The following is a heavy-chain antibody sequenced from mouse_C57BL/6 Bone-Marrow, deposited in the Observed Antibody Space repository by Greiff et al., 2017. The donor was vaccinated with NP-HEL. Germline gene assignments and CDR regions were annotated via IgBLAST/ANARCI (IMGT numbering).Heavy chain of an antibody. V-gene: IGHV5-17*01. CDR3: ARRTGYDGRSYEPHYYAMDY. Sequence: EVKLMESGGGLVKPGGSLKLSCAASGFTFSDYGMHWVRQAPEKGLEWVAYISSGSSSIYYAETVKGRFTISRDNAKNTLFLQMTSLRSEDTAMYYCARRTGYDGRSYEPHYYAMDYWGQGTSVTVSS. CDR2: ISSGSSSI. CDR1: GFTFSDYG. J-gene: IGHJ4*01. D-gene: IGHD1-1*01.